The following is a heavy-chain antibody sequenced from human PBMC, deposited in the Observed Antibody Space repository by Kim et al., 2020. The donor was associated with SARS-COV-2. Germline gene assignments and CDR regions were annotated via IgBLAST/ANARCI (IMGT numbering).Heavy chain of an antibody. Sequence: GGSLRLSCAASGFTFSSYAMSWVRQAPGKGLEWVSAISGSGGSTYYADSVKGRFTISRDNSKNTLYLQMNSLRAEDTAVYYCAKGGSLLWFGGYNWFDPWGQGTLVTVSS. V-gene: IGHV3-23*01. CDR2: ISGSGGST. D-gene: IGHD3-10*01. CDR3: AKGGSLLWFGGYNWFDP. CDR1: GFTFSSYA. J-gene: IGHJ5*02.